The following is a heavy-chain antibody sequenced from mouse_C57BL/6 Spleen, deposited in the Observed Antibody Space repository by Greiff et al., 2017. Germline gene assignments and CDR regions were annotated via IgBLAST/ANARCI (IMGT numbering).Heavy chain of an antibody. J-gene: IGHJ2*01. CDR3: ARRHYRNSYYFDY. CDR2: IDPADSYT. Sequence: VQLQQPGAELVMPGASVKLSCKASGYTFTSYWMNWVKQRPGQGLAWIGEIDPADSYTNYNQKFKGKSTLTVDTSSSTAYMQLSSLTSEDSAVYYCARRHYRNSYYFDYWGQGTTLTVSS. V-gene: IGHV1-69*01. D-gene: IGHD2-5*01. CDR1: GYTFTSYW.